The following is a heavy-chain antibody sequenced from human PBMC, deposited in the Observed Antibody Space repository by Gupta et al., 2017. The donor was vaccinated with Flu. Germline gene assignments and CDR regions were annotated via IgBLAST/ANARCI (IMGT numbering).Heavy chain of an antibody. CDR1: GDSISSHY. CDR3: ARHSRDGYNSFDY. D-gene: IGHD5-24*01. V-gene: IGHV4-59*08. J-gene: IGHJ4*02. CDR2: VYYSGST. Sequence: QVQLQESGPGLVKPSETLSLSCLVSGDSISSHYWSWIRQPPGKGLEWIGYVYYSGSTSYNPSLKSRVTISVDTSKNQFSLKLSSVTAADTALYYCARHSRDGYNSFDYWGQGTLVTVSS.